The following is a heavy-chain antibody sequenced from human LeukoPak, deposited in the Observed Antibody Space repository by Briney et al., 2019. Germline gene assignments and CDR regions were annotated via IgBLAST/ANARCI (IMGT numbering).Heavy chain of an antibody. CDR1: RGTFSSYA. CDR3: ARGDYTYYFDY. D-gene: IGHD3-16*01. V-gene: IGHV1-69*13. J-gene: IGHJ4*02. Sequence: GASVKVSCKASRGTFSSYATSWVRQAPGQGLEWMGGIIPIFGTANYAQKFQGRVTITADESTSTAYMELSSLRSEDTAVYYCARGDYTYYFDYWGQGTLVTVSS. CDR2: IIPIFGTA.